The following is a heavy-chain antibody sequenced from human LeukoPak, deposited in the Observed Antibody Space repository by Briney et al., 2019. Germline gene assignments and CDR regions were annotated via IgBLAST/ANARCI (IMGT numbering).Heavy chain of an antibody. CDR1: GYTLTELS. Sequence: GASVKVSCKVSGYTLTELSMRWVRQAPGKGLEWMGWINPNSGGTNYAQKFQGWVTMTRDTSISTAYMELSRLRSDDTAVYYCARGLRRITMVRGGLNWFDPWGQGTLVTVSS. CDR3: ARGLRRITMVRGGLNWFDP. D-gene: IGHD3-10*01. CDR2: INPNSGGT. J-gene: IGHJ5*02. V-gene: IGHV1-2*04.